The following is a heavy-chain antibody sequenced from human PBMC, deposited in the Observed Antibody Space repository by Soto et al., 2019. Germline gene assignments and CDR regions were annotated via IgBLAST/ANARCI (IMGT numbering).Heavy chain of an antibody. J-gene: IGHJ6*02. CDR1: GGSISSYY. CDR3: AGDEGYYYSGVDV. Sequence: PSETLSLTCTVSGGSISSYYWSWIRQTAGKGLEWIGRIYPSGNTNYNPSLKSRVTMSIDTSKNQLSLKLRSVTAADTAVYFCAGDEGYYYSGVDVWGQGTAVTSP. V-gene: IGHV4-4*07. CDR2: IYPSGNT.